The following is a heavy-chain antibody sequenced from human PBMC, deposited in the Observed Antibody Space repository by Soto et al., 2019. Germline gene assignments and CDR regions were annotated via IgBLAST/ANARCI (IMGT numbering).Heavy chain of an antibody. D-gene: IGHD3-3*01. J-gene: IGHJ4*02. CDR3: AKDFGVLTYGFDY. CDR2: ISGGGGNT. Sequence: GRSLRLSCAASGFTFSSYAMSWVRQAPGKGLEWVSSISGGGGNTNYADSVKGRFTISRDKSKNMVYLQMNSLRAEDTAVYYCAKDFGVLTYGFDYWGQGTLVTDSS. V-gene: IGHV3-23*01. CDR1: GFTFSSYA.